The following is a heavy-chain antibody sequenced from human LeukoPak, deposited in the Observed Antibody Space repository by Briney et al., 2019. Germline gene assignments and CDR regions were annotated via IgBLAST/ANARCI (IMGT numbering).Heavy chain of an antibody. CDR3: ARRGYSYGHHDY. CDR2: INLRGST. J-gene: IGHJ4*02. D-gene: IGHD5-18*01. CDR1: GGSFNDYY. Sequence: PSETLSLTCAVYGGSFNDYYWNWIRQPPGKGLEWIGEINLRGSTTYNPSLKSRVTISLDESKNQFSLKLSSVTAADTAVYYCARRGYSYGHHDYWGQGTLVTVSS. V-gene: IGHV4-34*01.